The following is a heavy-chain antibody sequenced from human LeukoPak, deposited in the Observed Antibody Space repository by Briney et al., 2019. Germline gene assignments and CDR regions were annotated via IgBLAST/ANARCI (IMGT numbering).Heavy chain of an antibody. CDR2: ISSSGSTI. V-gene: IGHV3-11*01. Sequence: GGSLRLSCAASGFTFSDYYMSWIRQAPGKGLEWVSYISSSGSTIYYADSVKGRFTISRDNAKNSLYLQMNSLRAEDTAVYYCARDDVDIVATSRSDYYYMDVWGKGTTVTISS. CDR1: GFTFSDYY. D-gene: IGHD5-12*01. CDR3: ARDDVDIVATSRSDYYYMDV. J-gene: IGHJ6*03.